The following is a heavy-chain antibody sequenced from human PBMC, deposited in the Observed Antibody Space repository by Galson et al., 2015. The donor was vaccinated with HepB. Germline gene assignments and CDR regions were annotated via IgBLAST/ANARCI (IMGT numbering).Heavy chain of an antibody. CDR2: IYSGGST. D-gene: IGHD1-26*01. Sequence: SLRLSCAASGFTVSSNYMSWVRQAPGKGLEWVSVIYSGGSTYYADSVKGRFTISRDNSKNTLYLQMNSLRAEDTAVYYCARDGGGSDPTRAFDIWGQGTMVTVSS. V-gene: IGHV3-66*01. CDR3: ARDGGGSDPTRAFDI. J-gene: IGHJ3*02. CDR1: GFTVSSNY.